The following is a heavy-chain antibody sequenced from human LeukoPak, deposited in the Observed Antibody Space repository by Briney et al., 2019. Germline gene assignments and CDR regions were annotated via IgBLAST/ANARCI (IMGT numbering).Heavy chain of an antibody. D-gene: IGHD3-22*01. CDR3: ATTTIRLGY. CDR1: GGSISSYY. J-gene: IGHJ4*02. V-gene: IGHV4-59*01. CDR2: IYYSGST. Sequence: SETLSLTCTVSGGSISSYYWSWIRQPPGKGLEWIGYIYYSGSTNYNPSLKSRVTISVDTSKNQFSLKLSSVTAADTAVYYCATTTIRLGYWGQGTLVTVSS.